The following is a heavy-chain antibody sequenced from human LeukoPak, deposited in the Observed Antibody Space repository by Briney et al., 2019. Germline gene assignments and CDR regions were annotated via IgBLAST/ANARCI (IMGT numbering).Heavy chain of an antibody. V-gene: IGHV4-30-4*08. CDR3: ARAHSGPAANLNFFDY. Sequence: SETLSLTCTVSGGSISGGGYYWSWIRQHPGKGLEWIGYIYYSGSTYYNPSLKSRVTISVDTSKNQFSLKLSSVTAADTAVYYCARAHSGPAANLNFFDYWGQGTLVTVSS. D-gene: IGHD2-2*01. CDR1: GGSISGGGYY. CDR2: IYYSGST. J-gene: IGHJ4*02.